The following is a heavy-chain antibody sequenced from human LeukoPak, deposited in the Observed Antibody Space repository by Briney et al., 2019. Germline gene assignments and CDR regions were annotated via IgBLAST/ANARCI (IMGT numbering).Heavy chain of an antibody. D-gene: IGHD3-22*01. CDR1: GGSFSVYY. Sequence: SETLSLTCAVYGGSFSVYYWSWIRQPPGKGLEWIGEINHSGSTNYNPSLKSRVTISVDTSKNQFSLKLSSVTAADTAVYYCARGWRGTLRGYPPYWGQGTLVTVSS. J-gene: IGHJ4*02. V-gene: IGHV4-34*01. CDR3: ARGWRGTLRGYPPY. CDR2: INHSGST.